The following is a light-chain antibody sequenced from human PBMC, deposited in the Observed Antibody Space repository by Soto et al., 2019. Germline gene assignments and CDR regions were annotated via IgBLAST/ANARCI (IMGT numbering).Light chain of an antibody. CDR1: SSNIGTGYD. J-gene: IGLJ1*01. V-gene: IGLV1-40*01. CDR3: QSYDSSLSGFV. Sequence: QSVLTQPPSVSGAPGQRVTFSCTGSSSNIGTGYDVHWYQQRPGTAPKLLIYGNSNRPSGVPDRFSGSKSGTSASLAITGLQAEDEADYYCQSYDSSLSGFVFGTGTKLTVL. CDR2: GNS.